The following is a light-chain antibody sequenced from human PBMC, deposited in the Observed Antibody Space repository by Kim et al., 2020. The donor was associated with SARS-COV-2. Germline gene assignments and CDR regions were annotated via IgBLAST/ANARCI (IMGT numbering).Light chain of an antibody. CDR1: QGINNY. V-gene: IGKV1-16*01. CDR3: QQYYSYPYT. CDR2: AAS. J-gene: IGKJ2*01. Sequence: YASVGDRGTVTCRASQGINNYLAWFQQKPGKAPKSLIGAASSLQSGVPSRFSGRGSGTVFTLTIGSLQPEDSATYFCQQYYSYPYTFGQGTKLEI.